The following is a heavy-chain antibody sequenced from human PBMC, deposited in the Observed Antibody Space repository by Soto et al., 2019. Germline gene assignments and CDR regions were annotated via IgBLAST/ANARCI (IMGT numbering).Heavy chain of an antibody. D-gene: IGHD3-3*01. V-gene: IGHV1-3*01. CDR2: INAGSGNT. CDR3: ARDRVPPPYYDFWSGFSQGPYYYYYMDV. J-gene: IGHJ6*03. Sequence: GASVKVSCKASGYTFTSYAMHWVRQAPGQRLEWMGWINAGSGNTKYSQKFQGRVTITRDTSASTAYMELSSLISEDTAVYYCARDRVPPPYYDFWSGFSQGPYYYYYMDVWGKGTTVTVS. CDR1: GYTFTSYA.